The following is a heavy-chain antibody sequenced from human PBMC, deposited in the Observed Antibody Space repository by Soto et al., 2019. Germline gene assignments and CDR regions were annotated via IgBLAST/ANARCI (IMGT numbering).Heavy chain of an antibody. J-gene: IGHJ4*02. Sequence: PGGSLRLSCAASGFTFSSYSMNWVRQASGKGLEWVGRIRSKANSYATAYAASVKGRFTISRDDSKNTAYLQMNSLKTEDTAVYYCTSAAKYYYDSSGYYWGQGTLVTVSS. CDR1: GFTFSSYS. CDR2: IRSKANSYAT. V-gene: IGHV3-73*01. D-gene: IGHD3-22*01. CDR3: TSAAKYYYDSSGYY.